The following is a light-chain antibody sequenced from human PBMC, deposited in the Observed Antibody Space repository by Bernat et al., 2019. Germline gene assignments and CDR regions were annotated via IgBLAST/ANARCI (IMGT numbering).Light chain of an antibody. V-gene: IGLV2-23*02. Sequence: SALTQPASVSGSPGQSIAISCTGTSSDVGGYNLVSWFQQQPGKVPKLLIYQVIQWPSGVSDRFSGSKSGNTASLTISGLQAEDEADYYCCSYAGGSALVFGGGTKLTVL. CDR2: QVI. CDR3: CSYAGGSALV. J-gene: IGLJ2*01. CDR1: SSDVGGYNL.